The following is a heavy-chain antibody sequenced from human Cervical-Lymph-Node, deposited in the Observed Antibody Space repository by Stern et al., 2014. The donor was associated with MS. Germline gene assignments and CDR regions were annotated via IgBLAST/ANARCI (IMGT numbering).Heavy chain of an antibody. V-gene: IGHV3-21*01. CDR3: ARALLTYYYDSSGPFDY. CDR2: ISSSSSYI. CDR1: GFTFSSYS. D-gene: IGHD3-22*01. J-gene: IGHJ4*02. Sequence: DQLVQSGGGLVKPGGSLRLSCAASGFTFSSYSMNWVRQAPGKGLEWVSSISSSSSYIYYADSVKGRFTISRDNAKNSLYLQMNSLRAEDTAVYYCARALLTYYYDSSGPFDYWGQGTLVTVSS.